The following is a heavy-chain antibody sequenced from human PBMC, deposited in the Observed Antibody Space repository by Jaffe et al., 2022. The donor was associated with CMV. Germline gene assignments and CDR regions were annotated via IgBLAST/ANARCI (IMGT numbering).Heavy chain of an antibody. D-gene: IGHD3-22*01. CDR2: IYYSGST. V-gene: IGHV4-59*01. CDR3: ARGVDEWSYYDSSGYLFDY. CDR1: GGSISSYY. Sequence: QVQLQESGPGLVKPSETLSLTCTVSGGSISSYYWSWIRQPPGKGLEWIGYIYYSGSTNYNPSLKSRVTISVDTSKNQFSLKLSSVTAADTAVYYCARGVDEWSYYDSSGYLFDYWGQGTLVTVSS. J-gene: IGHJ4*02.